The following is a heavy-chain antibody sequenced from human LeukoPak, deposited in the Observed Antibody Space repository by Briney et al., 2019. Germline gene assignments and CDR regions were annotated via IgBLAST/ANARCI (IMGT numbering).Heavy chain of an antibody. J-gene: IGHJ6*02. CDR3: ARGPPTVTYYYYGMDV. D-gene: IGHD4-17*01. V-gene: IGHV1-18*01. CDR2: ISAYNGNT. Sequence: ASVKVSCKASGYTSTSYGISWVRQAPGQGLEWMGWISAYNGNTNYAQKLQGRVTMTTDTSTSTAYMELRSLRSDDTAVYYCARGPPTVTYYYYGMDVWGQGTTVTVSS. CDR1: GYTSTSYG.